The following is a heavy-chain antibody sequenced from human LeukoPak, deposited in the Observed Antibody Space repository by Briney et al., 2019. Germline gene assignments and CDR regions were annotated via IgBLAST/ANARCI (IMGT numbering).Heavy chain of an antibody. J-gene: IGHJ6*04. Sequence: SGGSLRLSCAASGFTFSSYWMSWVRQAPGKWLEWVSYISSSGSTIYYADSVKGRFTISRDNAKNSLYLQMNSLRAEDTAVYYCAELGITMIGGVWGKGTTVTISS. V-gene: IGHV3-48*04. CDR2: ISSSGSTI. D-gene: IGHD3-10*02. CDR1: GFTFSSYW. CDR3: AELGITMIGGV.